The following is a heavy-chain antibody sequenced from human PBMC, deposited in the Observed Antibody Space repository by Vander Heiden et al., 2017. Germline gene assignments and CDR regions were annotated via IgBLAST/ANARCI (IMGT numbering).Heavy chain of an antibody. CDR2: IYYSGRT. J-gene: IGHJ5*02. Sequence: QVQLQESGPGLVKPWETLALTCTGSGGSTSSYYWSWIGQHPGKGLEWIGYIYYSGRTNYNPSLKSRVTISVDTSKNHFSLKVSSVTAADTSVYYCARLPYNWFDPWGHGTLVTVSS. CDR3: ARLPYNWFDP. CDR1: GGSTSSYY. V-gene: IGHV4-59*08.